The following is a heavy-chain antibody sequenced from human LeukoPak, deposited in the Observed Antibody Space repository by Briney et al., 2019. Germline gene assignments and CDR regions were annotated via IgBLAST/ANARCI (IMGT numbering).Heavy chain of an antibody. CDR3: ARAGMETDPLDYYYYMDV. Sequence: GGSLRLSCAASGFTFNNYAMTWVRQAPGKGLEWVANIKEDGSEKYYVDSVKGRFTISRDNAKNSLYLQMNSLRAEDTAVYYCARAGMETDPLDYYYYMDVWGKGTTVTVSS. J-gene: IGHJ6*03. V-gene: IGHV3-7*04. D-gene: IGHD5-18*01. CDR1: GFTFNNYA. CDR2: IKEDGSEK.